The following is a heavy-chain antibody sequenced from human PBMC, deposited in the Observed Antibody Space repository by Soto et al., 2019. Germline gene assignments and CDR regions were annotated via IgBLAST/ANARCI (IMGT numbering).Heavy chain of an antibody. CDR1: GDPKTIPIEY. V-gene: IGHV4-39*01. J-gene: IGHJ5*02. CDR3: ARHTRNQLDH. CDR2: IYYSERTSYNSGST. Sequence: SETRSLTRTLAGDPKTIPIEYWRRARQPPWKGLECGGSIYYSERTSYNSGSTYYSPSLKSRVAISGDTSKGQLSLKLSSVTAADTAVYYCARHTRNQLDHWGQGTMVTGSS.